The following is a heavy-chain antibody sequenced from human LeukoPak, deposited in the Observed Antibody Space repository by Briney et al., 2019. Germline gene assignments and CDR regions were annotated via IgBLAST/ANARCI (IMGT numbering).Heavy chain of an antibody. D-gene: IGHD5-18*01. J-gene: IGHJ4*02. CDR2: INHSGST. CDR1: GGSFSGYY. V-gene: IGHV4-34*01. CDR3: AIARIQLFDY. Sequence: SETLSLTCAVYGGSFSGYYWSWIRQPPGMGLEWIGEINHSGSTNYNPSLKSRVTISVDTSKNQFSLKLSSVTAADTAVYYCAIARIQLFDYWGQGTLVTVSS.